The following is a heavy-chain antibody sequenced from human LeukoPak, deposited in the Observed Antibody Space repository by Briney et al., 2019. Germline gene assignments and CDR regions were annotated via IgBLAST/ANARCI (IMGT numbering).Heavy chain of an antibody. D-gene: IGHD3-22*01. Sequence: PGGSLRLSCAASGFTFSSYAMSWVRQAPGKGLEWVSAISGSGGSTYYADSVKGRFTISRDNSKNTLYLQMNSLRAEDTAVYYCAKDSTYYYDSSGYEWFDPWGXGXLVTVSS. CDR3: AKDSTYYYDSSGYEWFDP. V-gene: IGHV3-23*01. CDR1: GFTFSSYA. CDR2: ISGSGGST. J-gene: IGHJ5*02.